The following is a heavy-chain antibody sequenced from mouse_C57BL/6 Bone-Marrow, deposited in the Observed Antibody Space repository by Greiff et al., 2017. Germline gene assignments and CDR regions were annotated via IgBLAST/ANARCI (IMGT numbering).Heavy chain of an antibody. CDR1: GYTFTSYW. V-gene: IGHV1-50*01. D-gene: IGHD1-1*01. J-gene: IGHJ2*01. CDR2: LDPSDSYT. Sequence: QVQLQQPGAELVKPGASVKLSCKASGYTFTSYWMQWVKQRPGQGLEWIGELDPSDSYTNYNQKFKGKATLTVDTSSSTAYMQLSSLTSEDSAVYYCAREDYYGSSFSFDYWGQGTTLTVSS. CDR3: AREDYYGSSFSFDY.